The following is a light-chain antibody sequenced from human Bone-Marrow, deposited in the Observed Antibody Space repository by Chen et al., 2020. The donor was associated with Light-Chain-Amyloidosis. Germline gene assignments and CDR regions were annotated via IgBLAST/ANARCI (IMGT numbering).Light chain of an antibody. Sequence: SPLTQPASASGSPGQSITISCPGTSSDVGGDNHVSWYQQHPDKAPKLMIYEVTNRPSWVPDRFSGSKSDNTASLTISGLQTEDEADYFCSSYTITNTLVFGSGTRVTVL. CDR1: SSDVGGDNH. V-gene: IGLV2-14*01. CDR2: EVT. CDR3: SSYTITNTLV. J-gene: IGLJ1*01.